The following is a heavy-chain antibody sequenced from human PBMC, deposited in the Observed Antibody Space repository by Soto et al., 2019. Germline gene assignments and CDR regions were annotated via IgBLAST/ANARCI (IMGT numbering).Heavy chain of an antibody. D-gene: IGHD4-17*01. CDR2: IVVGSGNT. CDR3: AADSEMTTVTTIGY. CDR1: GFTFTSSA. J-gene: IGHJ4*02. V-gene: IGHV1-58*01. Sequence: ASVKVSCKASGFTFTSSAVQWVRQARGQRLEWIGWIVVGSGNTNYAQKFQGRVTITRDMSTSTAYMELSSLRSEDTAVYYCAADSEMTTVTTIGYWGQGTLVTVSS.